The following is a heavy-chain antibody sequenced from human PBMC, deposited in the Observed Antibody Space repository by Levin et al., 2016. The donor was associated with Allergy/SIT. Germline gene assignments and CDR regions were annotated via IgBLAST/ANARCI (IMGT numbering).Heavy chain of an antibody. D-gene: IGHD3-22*01. J-gene: IGHJ4*02. CDR3: TRGPFYADANGYYYPYYFDF. CDR2: TRNKGNDYAT. Sequence: WIRQPPGKGLEWVGRTRNKGNDYATEYAASVKGRFTISRDDSADSLYLEMNSLNFEDTAVYYCTRGPFYADANGYYYPYYFDFWGQGTLVTVSS. V-gene: IGHV3-72*01.